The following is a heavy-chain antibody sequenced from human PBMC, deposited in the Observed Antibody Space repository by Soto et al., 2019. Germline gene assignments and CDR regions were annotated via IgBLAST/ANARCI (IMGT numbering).Heavy chain of an antibody. D-gene: IGHD2-21*02. Sequence: TGKGLEWVSAISCSGCSTYYADSVKGRFTISRDNSKNTLYLQMNSLRAEDTAVYYCAKVKTARLPRFYYGMEVWGQGTTVTVSS. J-gene: IGHJ6*02. V-gene: IGHV3-23*01. CDR2: ISCSGCST. CDR3: AKVKTARLPRFYYGMEV.